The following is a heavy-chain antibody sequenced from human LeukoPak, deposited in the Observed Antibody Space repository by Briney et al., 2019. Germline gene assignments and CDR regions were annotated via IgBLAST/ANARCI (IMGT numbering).Heavy chain of an antibody. J-gene: IGHJ6*02. CDR1: GFAFDEHG. Sequence: GGSLRLSCTASGFAFDEHGMSWVRQVPAKGLEWVSTLTYSGDTTYYADSVKGRFTISRDNSKNTLYLQMDSLRDEDTAVYYCAKVPYSDYGAGRPPFMDVWGHGTTVAISS. CDR3: AKVPYSDYGAGRPPFMDV. D-gene: IGHD3-10*01. CDR2: LTYSGDTT. V-gene: IGHV3-23*01.